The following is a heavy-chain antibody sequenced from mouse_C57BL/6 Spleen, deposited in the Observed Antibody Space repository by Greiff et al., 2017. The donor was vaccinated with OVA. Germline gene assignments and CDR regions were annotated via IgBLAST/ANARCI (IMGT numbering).Heavy chain of an antibody. D-gene: IGHD1-1*01. CDR2: ISDGGSYT. CDR3: ARDEGITTVVATDYAMDY. V-gene: IGHV5-4*01. J-gene: IGHJ4*01. CDR1: GFTFSSYA. Sequence: EVKLMESGGGLVKPGGSLKLSCAASGFTFSSYAMSWVRQTPEKRLEWVATISDGGSYTYYPDNVKGRFTISRDNAKNNLYLQMSHLKSEDTAMYYCARDEGITTVVATDYAMDYWGQGTSVTVSS.